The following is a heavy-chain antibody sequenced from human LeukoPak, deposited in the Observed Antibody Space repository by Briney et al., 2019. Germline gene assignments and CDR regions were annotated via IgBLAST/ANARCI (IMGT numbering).Heavy chain of an antibody. CDR1: GPSTIIYY. D-gene: IGHD3-10*01. V-gene: IGHV4-4*07. Sequence: SETLSLTCTVSGPSTIIYYWSWIRHPPGKRRWCIGRIYTSGSTNYNPSLKSRVTMSVDTSKNQFSLKLSSVTAADTAVDYCARDVRGSWYWFDPWGQGTLVTVSS. J-gene: IGHJ5*02. CDR3: ARDVRGSWYWFDP. CDR2: IYTSGST.